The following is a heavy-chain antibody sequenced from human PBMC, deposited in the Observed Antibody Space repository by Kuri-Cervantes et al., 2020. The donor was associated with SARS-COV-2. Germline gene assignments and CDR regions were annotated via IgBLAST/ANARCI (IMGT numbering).Heavy chain of an antibody. D-gene: IGHD5-18*01. J-gene: IGHJ6*02. Sequence: LSLTCAASGFTFSSYAMHWVRQAPGKGLEWVAVISYDGSNKYYADSVKGRFTISRDNSKNTLYLQMNSLRAEDTAVYYCAKAAEGVDTAMVPQEYYYYYYGMDVWGQGTTVTVSS. V-gene: IGHV3-30-3*01. CDR2: ISYDGSNK. CDR1: GFTFSSYA. CDR3: AKAAEGVDTAMVPQEYYYYYYGMDV.